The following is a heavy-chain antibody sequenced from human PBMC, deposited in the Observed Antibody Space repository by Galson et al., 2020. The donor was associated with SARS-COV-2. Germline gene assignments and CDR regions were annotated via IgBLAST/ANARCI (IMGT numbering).Heavy chain of an antibody. CDR2: ISTTSRYI. J-gene: IGHJ6*02. V-gene: IGHV3-21*01. D-gene: IGHD4-4*01. Sequence: TGGSLRLSCAASGFTFSSYNMNWVRQAPGKGLEWVSSISTTSRYIYYADAVKGRFTISRDNTKNSLYLQMNSLRAEDTARYYCARDFTNYADYDAMDVWGQGTTVTVSS. CDR1: GFTFSSYN. CDR3: ARDFTNYADYDAMDV.